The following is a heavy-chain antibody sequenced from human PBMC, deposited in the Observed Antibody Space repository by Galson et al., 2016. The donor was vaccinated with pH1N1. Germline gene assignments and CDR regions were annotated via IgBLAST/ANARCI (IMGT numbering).Heavy chain of an antibody. CDR2: ISWNNGSM. CDR3: AKVGGFYYGTFDY. CDR1: GFTFDDYA. V-gene: IGHV3-9*01. Sequence: SLRLSCAASGFTFDDYAMHWVRQAPGKGLEWVSGISWNNGSMDYADYVKGRFTISRDNAKNSLFLQMNSLRAEDTALYYCAKVGGFYYGTFDYWGQGTLVTVSS. J-gene: IGHJ4*02. D-gene: IGHD1-26*01.